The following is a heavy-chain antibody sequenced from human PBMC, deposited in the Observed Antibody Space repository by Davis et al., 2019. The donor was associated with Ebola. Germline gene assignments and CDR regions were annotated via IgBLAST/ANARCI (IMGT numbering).Heavy chain of an antibody. V-gene: IGHV3-23*01. CDR2: ISGSGGST. J-gene: IGHJ4*02. CDR1: GFTFSSYA. CDR3: ANSIAARLGYY. Sequence: ESLKISCAASGFTFSSYAMSWVRQAPGKGLEWVSAISGSGGSTYYADSVKGRFTISRDNSKNTLYLQMNSLRAEDTAVYYCANSIAARLGYYWGQGTLVTVSS. D-gene: IGHD6-6*01.